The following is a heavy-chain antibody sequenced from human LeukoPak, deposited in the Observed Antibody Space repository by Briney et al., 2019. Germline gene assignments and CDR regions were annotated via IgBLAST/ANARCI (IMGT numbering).Heavy chain of an antibody. CDR2: IGGTDGTT. D-gene: IGHD3-10*01. V-gene: IGHV3-23*01. CDR1: GFTFSTYV. Sequence: GGSLRLSCAASGFTFSTYVMNWVRQAPGKGLEWVSAIGGTDGTTFYADSVKGRFAISRDNSKNTLFLDMHTLRAEDTAIYYCTKRVDGSGTYYIDYWGQGTLVTVSS. J-gene: IGHJ4*02. CDR3: TKRVDGSGTYYIDY.